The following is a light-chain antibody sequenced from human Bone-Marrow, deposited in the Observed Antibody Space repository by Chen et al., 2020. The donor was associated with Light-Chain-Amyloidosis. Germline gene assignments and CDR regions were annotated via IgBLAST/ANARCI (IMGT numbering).Light chain of an antibody. CDR3: CSYAGSPWV. Sequence: SALTPPASVSGSPGQSITISCTGTSSDVGSYNLVSWYQQHPGKAPKLIIYEVSKRPSGVSNRFSGSKSGNTASRTISVLQAEDEADYYCCSYAGSPWVFGGGTKLTVL. V-gene: IGLV2-23*02. CDR2: EVS. J-gene: IGLJ3*02. CDR1: SSDVGSYNL.